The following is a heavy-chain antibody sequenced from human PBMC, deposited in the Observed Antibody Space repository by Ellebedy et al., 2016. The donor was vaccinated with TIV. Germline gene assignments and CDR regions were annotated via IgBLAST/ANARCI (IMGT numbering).Heavy chain of an antibody. J-gene: IGHJ4*02. CDR2: IKEDGSEK. CDR1: GFTSSYYW. V-gene: IGHV3-7*03. Sequence: GESLKISCAASGFTSSYYWMSWVRQAPGKGLEWVANIKEDGSEKYYVDSVKGRFTISRDNAENSLHLQMNSLRAEDTAVYYWARDSSSYRYWGQGTLVTVSS. CDR3: ARDSSSYRY. D-gene: IGHD6-13*01.